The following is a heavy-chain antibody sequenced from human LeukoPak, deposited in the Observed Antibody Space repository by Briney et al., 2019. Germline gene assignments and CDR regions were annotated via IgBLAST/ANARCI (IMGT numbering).Heavy chain of an antibody. Sequence: PGGSLRLSCAASGLTFSSYAMSWVRQAPGKGLEWVSAISGGGGSTYYADSVKGRFTISRDNSKNTLYLQMNSLRAEDTAVYYCAKVLWLHLAVDYWGQGTLVTVSS. CDR2: ISGGGGST. D-gene: IGHD5-12*01. CDR3: AKVLWLHLAVDY. J-gene: IGHJ4*02. V-gene: IGHV3-23*01. CDR1: GLTFSSYA.